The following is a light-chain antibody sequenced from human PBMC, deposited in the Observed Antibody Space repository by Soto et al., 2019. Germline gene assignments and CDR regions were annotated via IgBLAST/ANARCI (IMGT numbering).Light chain of an antibody. CDR2: DAS. J-gene: IGKJ1*01. Sequence: EIVLTQSPATMSLSPGERATLSCRASQSVSSYLAWYQQKPGQAPRLLIHDASNRATGIPARFSGSGSGTDFTLTISSLEPEDFAVYYCQERSSSWTFGQGTKVEIK. V-gene: IGKV3-11*01. CDR3: QERSSSWT. CDR1: QSVSSY.